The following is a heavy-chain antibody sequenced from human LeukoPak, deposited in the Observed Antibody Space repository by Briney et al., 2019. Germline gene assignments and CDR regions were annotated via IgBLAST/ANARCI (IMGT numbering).Heavy chain of an antibody. CDR1: GFTFSSYG. CDR2: ISGSGGST. D-gene: IGHD1-26*01. J-gene: IGHJ4*02. Sequence: GGSLRLSCAASGFTFSSYGMSWVRQAPGKGLEWVSAISGSGGSTYYADSVKGRFTISRDNSKNTLYLQMNSLRAEDTAVYYCAKDPIGGGGYLFDYWGQGTLVTVSS. CDR3: AKDPIGGGGYLFDY. V-gene: IGHV3-23*01.